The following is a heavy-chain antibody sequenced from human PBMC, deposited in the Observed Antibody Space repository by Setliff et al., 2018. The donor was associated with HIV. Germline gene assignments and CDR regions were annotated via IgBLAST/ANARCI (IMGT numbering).Heavy chain of an antibody. CDR2: MNPNSGNT. D-gene: IGHD4-4*01. J-gene: IGHJ6*03. CDR1: GYTFTSYD. Sequence: ASVKVSCKASGYTFTSYDINWVRQATGQGLEWMGWMNPNSGNTGYAKKFQGRVTITRDTSISTAYMELSSLRSEDTAVYYCARGRKYLTTVTTSYFYYMDVWGKGTTVTVSS. V-gene: IGHV1-8*03. CDR3: ARGRKYLTTVTTSYFYYMDV.